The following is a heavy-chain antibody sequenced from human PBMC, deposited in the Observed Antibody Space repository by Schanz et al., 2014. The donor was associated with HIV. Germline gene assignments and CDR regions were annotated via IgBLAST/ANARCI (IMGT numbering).Heavy chain of an antibody. CDR2: ISGSGGGT. J-gene: IGHJ4*02. V-gene: IGHV3-23*01. Sequence: EVQLLESGGGLVQPGGSLRLTCAASGLTFSGSAMNWVRQAPGKGLEWVSAISGSGGGTFYAGSVKGRFTISRDNSKNMLYLQMTSLRVEDTAVYHCTKDIVAGASEYWGQGTLVIVSS. CDR3: TKDIVAGASEY. D-gene: IGHD6-19*01. CDR1: GLTFSGSA.